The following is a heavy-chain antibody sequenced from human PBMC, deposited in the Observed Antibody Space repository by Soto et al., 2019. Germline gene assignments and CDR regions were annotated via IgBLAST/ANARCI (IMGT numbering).Heavy chain of an antibody. CDR1: GFTFTSHA. CDR3: ATPLASTVTTSGWFDP. Sequence: QVQLVESGGGVVQPGRSLRLSCAASGFTFTSHAMHWVRQAPGKGLEWVSMISYDGSTTYYADSVKGRFTISRDNSKNTLYLPMNSLRADDTAVYFCATPLASTVTTSGWFDPWGQGTLVIVSS. J-gene: IGHJ5*02. D-gene: IGHD4-4*01. CDR2: ISYDGSTT. V-gene: IGHV3-30-3*01.